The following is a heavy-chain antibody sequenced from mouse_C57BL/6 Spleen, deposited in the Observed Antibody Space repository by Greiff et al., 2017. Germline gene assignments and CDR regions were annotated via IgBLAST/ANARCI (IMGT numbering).Heavy chain of an antibody. CDR3: AREGFTTAAY. V-gene: IGHV1-61*01. CDR1: GYTFTSYW. CDR2: IYPSDSET. D-gene: IGHD1-2*01. J-gene: IGHJ3*01. Sequence: QVQLQQPGAELVRPGSSVKLSCKASGYTFTSYWMDWVKQRPGQGLEWIGNIYPSDSETHYNQKFKDKATLTVDKSSSTAYMQLSSLTSEDAAVYYCAREGFTTAAYWGQGTLVTVSA.